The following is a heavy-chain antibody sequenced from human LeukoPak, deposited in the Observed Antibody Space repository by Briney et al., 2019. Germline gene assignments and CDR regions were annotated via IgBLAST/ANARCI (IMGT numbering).Heavy chain of an antibody. J-gene: IGHJ4*02. D-gene: IGHD6-19*01. V-gene: IGHV1-46*01. Sequence: ASVKVSCKASGYIFTNYYMYWVRQAPGQGLEWMGIINPSGGSTSYAQKFQGRVTMTRDTSTTTVYMELSSLRSEDTAVYYCARGGVAVATLKTIDYWGQGTLVTVSS. CDR1: GYIFTNYY. CDR2: INPSGGST. CDR3: ARGGVAVATLKTIDY.